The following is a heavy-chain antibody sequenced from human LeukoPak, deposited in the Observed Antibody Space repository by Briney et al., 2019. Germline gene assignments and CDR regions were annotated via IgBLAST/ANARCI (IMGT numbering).Heavy chain of an antibody. D-gene: IGHD1-26*01. CDR1: RGTISYNY. J-gene: IGHJ5*02. CDR2: TCVSGST. CDR3: GGHAETSAPVGNWFDP. V-gene: IGHV4-59*08. Sequence: SETLSFNSTVYRGTISYNYWSWIRHAPGQGLEWIGDTCVSGSTNYKPTLKSRVSMSVDTSKNHFSLKLRSVTDADTAVYYCGGHAETSAPVGNWFDPWGQGTLVSVSS.